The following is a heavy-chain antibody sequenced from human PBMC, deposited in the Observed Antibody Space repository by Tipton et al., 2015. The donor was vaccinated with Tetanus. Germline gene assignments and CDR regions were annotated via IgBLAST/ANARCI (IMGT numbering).Heavy chain of an antibody. J-gene: IGHJ5*02. CDR2: IYYSGST. CDR3: VRDLGIPWKGSSSRFDP. V-gene: IGHV4-59*01. Sequence: TLSLTCTVSGGSISSYYWSWIRQPPGKGLEWIGYIYYSGSTNYNPSLKSRVTISVDTSKNQFSLKLSSVTAADTAVYYCVRDLGIPWKGSSSRFDPWGQGTLVTVSS. D-gene: IGHD6-13*01. CDR1: GGSISSYY.